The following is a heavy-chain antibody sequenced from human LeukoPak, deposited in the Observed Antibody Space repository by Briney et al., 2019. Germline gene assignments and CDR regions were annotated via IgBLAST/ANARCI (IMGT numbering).Heavy chain of an antibody. J-gene: IGHJ3*02. V-gene: IGHV4-59*01. CDR3: AREANDCSSTSCYGGAFDI. CDR1: GGSISSYY. CDR2: IYYCGST. D-gene: IGHD2-2*01. Sequence: KPSETLSLTCAVSGGSISSYYLSWIRQPPGKGLEWIGYIYYCGSTNYNPSLKSRVTISVDTSKNQFSLKLSSVTAADTAVYYCAREANDCSSTSCYGGAFDIWGQGTMVTVSS.